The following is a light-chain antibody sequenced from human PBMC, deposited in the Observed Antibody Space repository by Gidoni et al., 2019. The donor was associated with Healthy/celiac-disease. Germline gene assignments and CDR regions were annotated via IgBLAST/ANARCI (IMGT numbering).Light chain of an antibody. Sequence: EIAMTPSPATLSVSPGERATLSCRASQRVSSNLAWYQQKPCQAPRLLIYVASTRATGIPARFSGSGSGTEFTLTISILRSGDFAVYYCQPYNNWPPSWTFGQGTKVEIK. CDR2: VAS. CDR3: QPYNNWPPSWT. J-gene: IGKJ1*01. V-gene: IGKV3-15*01. CDR1: QRVSSN.